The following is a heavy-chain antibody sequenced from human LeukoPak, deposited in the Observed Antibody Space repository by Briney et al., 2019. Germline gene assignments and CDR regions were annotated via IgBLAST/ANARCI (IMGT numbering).Heavy chain of an antibody. CDR3: ARQAFSGTYNWFDP. V-gene: IGHV5-51*01. CDR1: GYSFTSYW. Sequence: GESLQISCQGSGYSFTSYWIGWVRQMPGKGLEWMGIIYPGDSDTRYSPSFQGQVTISADKSITTAYLQWSSLKASDTTMYYCARQAFSGTYNWFDPWGQGTLVTVSS. J-gene: IGHJ5*02. D-gene: IGHD1-26*01. CDR2: IYPGDSDT.